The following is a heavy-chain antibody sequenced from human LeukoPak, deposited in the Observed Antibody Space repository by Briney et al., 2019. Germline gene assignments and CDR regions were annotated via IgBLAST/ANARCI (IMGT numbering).Heavy chain of an antibody. J-gene: IGHJ4*02. CDR2: VYYSGKT. CDR3: ARGTVYYYDSSGYYFDY. CDR1: AGSISSSSHY. D-gene: IGHD3-22*01. V-gene: IGHV4-39*07. Sequence: SETLSLTCTVSAGSISSSSHYWGWIRQPPGKGLQWIGSVYYSGKTYYNPSLKSRVTISLDTSKKQFSLKLSSVTAADTAVYYCARGTVYYYDSSGYYFDYWGQGTLVTVSS.